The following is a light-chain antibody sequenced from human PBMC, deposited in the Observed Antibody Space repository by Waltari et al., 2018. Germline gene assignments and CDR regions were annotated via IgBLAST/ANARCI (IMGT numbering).Light chain of an antibody. CDR2: DAS. CDR3: QQTYNVPPIT. V-gene: IGKV1-39*01. CDR1: QTIATS. J-gene: IGKJ5*01. Sequence: LQMTQSPSSLSASIGDRVTITCRASQTIATSLNWYQQKRGKAPQLLIYDASTLRSGVPSRFSGSGSGTDFTLTISSLQPEDFTTYYCQQTYNVPPITFGQGTRLDIK.